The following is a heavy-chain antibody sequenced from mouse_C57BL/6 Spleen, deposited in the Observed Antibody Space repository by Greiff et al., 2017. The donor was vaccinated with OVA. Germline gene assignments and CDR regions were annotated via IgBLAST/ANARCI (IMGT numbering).Heavy chain of an antibody. CDR2: ISYDGSN. D-gene: IGHD6-1*01. CDR3: ARVPQPGRYFDV. J-gene: IGHJ1*03. CDR1: GYSITSGYY. V-gene: IGHV3-6*01. Sequence: VQLKESGPGLVKPSQSLSLTCSVTGYSITSGYYWNWIRQFPGNKLEWMGYISYDGSNNYNPSLKNRISITRDTSKNRFFLKLNSVTTEDTATYYCARVPQPGRYFDVWGTGTTVTVSS.